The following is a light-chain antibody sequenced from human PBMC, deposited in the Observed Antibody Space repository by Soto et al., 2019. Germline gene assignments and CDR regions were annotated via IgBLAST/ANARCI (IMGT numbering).Light chain of an antibody. J-gene: IGKJ1*01. CDR3: QHYNSYSEA. Sequence: DIQMTESPSSLSAFVGDRVTITCRASHSISNSLNWCQQKPGRAPKVLIYAASYLQSGVPSRFSGSGSGTEFTLTISSLQPDDFATYYCQHYNSYSEAFGQGTKVDI. CDR1: HSISNS. V-gene: IGKV1-16*01. CDR2: AAS.